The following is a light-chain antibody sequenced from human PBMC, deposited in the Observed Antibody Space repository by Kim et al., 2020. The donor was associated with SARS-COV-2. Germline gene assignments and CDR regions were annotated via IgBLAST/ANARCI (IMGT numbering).Light chain of an antibody. CDR1: QSVNNN. J-gene: IGKJ2*01. CDR3: QQYNRWPPYI. V-gene: IGKV3-15*01. Sequence: ERAPLSCGSRQSVNNNLAWYQQKPGQAPRLLIYGASTRATGIPPRFSGSGSGTEFTLTISSLQSEDFAVYYCQQYNRWPPYIFGQGTKLEIK. CDR2: GAS.